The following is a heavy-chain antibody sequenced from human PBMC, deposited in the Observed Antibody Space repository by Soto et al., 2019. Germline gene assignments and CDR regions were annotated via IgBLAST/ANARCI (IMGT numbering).Heavy chain of an antibody. Sequence: QVQLVQSGAEVKKPGSSVKVSCKASGGTFSSYAISWVRQAPGQGLEWMGVIIPIFGTANYAQKFQGRVTIAADESTSTAYMELSGLRSEDTAVYYCARNYYDSSGYYYIYDYWGQGTLVTVSS. J-gene: IGHJ4*02. V-gene: IGHV1-69*01. D-gene: IGHD3-22*01. CDR1: GGTFSSYA. CDR2: IIPIFGTA. CDR3: ARNYYDSSGYYYIYDY.